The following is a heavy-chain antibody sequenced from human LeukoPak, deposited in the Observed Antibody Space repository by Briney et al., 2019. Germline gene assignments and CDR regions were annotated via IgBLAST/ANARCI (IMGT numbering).Heavy chain of an antibody. J-gene: IGHJ4*02. Sequence: GGSLRLSCTASGFTFSSYEMNWVRQAPGKGLEWVTYISSSGSTINYADSVKGRFTISRDNAKNSLYLQMNSLRAEDTAVYYCARATGTTNYWGQGTLVTVSS. V-gene: IGHV3-48*03. D-gene: IGHD1-7*01. CDR3: ARATGTTNY. CDR2: ISSSGSTI. CDR1: GFTFSSYE.